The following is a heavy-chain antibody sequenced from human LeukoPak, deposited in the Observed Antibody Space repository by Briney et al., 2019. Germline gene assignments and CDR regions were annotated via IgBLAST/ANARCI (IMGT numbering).Heavy chain of an antibody. CDR3: ARDTAVARLRYFDWLLDRDAFDI. CDR1: GGSISSYY. V-gene: IGHV4-39*07. Sequence: PSETLSLTCTVSGGSISSYYWGWIRQPPGKGLEWIGSIYYSGSTYYNPSLKSRVTISVDTSKNQSSLKLSSVTAADTAVYYCARDTAVARLRYFDWLLDRDAFDIWGQGTMVTVSS. CDR2: IYYSGST. D-gene: IGHD3-9*01. J-gene: IGHJ3*02.